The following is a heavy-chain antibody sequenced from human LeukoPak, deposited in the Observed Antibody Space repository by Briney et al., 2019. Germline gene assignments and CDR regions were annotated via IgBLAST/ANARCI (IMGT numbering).Heavy chain of an antibody. CDR2: ISGSGGST. CDR1: GFTFSSYA. CDR3: AKEEDGYYGSTPSLFDY. V-gene: IGHV3-23*01. Sequence: GGSLRLSCAASGFTFSSYAMSWVRQAPGKGLEWVSAISGSGGSTYYADSVKGRFTISRDNSKNTLYLQMNSLRAEDTAVYYCAKEEDGYYGSTPSLFDYWGQGTLVTVPS. J-gene: IGHJ4*02. D-gene: IGHD3-10*01.